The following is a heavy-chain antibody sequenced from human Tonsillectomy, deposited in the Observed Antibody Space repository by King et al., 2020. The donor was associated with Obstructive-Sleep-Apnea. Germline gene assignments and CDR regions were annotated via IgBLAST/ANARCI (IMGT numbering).Heavy chain of an antibody. CDR3: ARSSHSTDLGNFDS. CDR2: ISDTGRP. Sequence: VQLQESGPGLVKPSEILSLTCSVSGGSISTYFWSWMRQPPGKRLEWIGYISDTGRPTYNPSLKSRVTNSVDTSKNQLSLKVTSVTAADTAVYYSARSSHSTDLGNFDSWGQGTQVTVSS. J-gene: IGHJ4*02. V-gene: IGHV4-59*01. CDR1: GGSISTYF. D-gene: IGHD3-16*01.